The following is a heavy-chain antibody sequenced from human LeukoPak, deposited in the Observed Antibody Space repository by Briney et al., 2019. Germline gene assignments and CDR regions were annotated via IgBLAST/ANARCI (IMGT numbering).Heavy chain of an antibody. D-gene: IGHD2-2*02. V-gene: IGHV3-21*01. CDR2: ISSSSIYI. J-gene: IGHJ4*02. CDR1: GFTFSSYS. CDR3: ARAPYCSSTSCYTGWDY. Sequence: GGSLRLSCAASGFTFSSYSMNWVRQAPGKGLEWVSSISSSSIYIYYTDSVKGRFTISRDNAKNSLYLQMNSLRAEDTAVYYCARAPYCSSTSCYTGWDYWGQGTLVTVSS.